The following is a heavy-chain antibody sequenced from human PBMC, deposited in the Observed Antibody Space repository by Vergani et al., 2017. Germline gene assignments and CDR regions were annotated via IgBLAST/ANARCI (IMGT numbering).Heavy chain of an antibody. J-gene: IGHJ6*02. CDR1: GFTFSSYS. Sequence: EVQLVESGGGLVKPGGSLRLSCAASGFTFSSYSMNWVRQAPGKGLEWVSSISSSSSYIYYADSVKGRFTIYRDNAKNSLYLQMNSLRAEDTAVSYCARDSRPYSGYDSGGDLYYYYYGMDVWGQGTTVTVSS. CDR2: ISSSSSYI. CDR3: ARDSRPYSGYDSGGDLYYYYYGMDV. V-gene: IGHV3-21*01. D-gene: IGHD5-12*01.